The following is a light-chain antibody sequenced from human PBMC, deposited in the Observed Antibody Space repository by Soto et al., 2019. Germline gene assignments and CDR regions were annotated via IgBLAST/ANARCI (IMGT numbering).Light chain of an antibody. J-gene: IGKJ1*01. CDR1: QGISND. Sequence: IQVTQAPSSLSASVGDRVTITCVSSQGISNDLGWYQQKPGKAPKFLIYAASSLQSGVPSKFSGSGSGTDFTLTISSLQPEDFATYYCQQYNSYPRTFGQGTKVDI. CDR2: AAS. CDR3: QQYNSYPRT. V-gene: IGKV1-16*02.